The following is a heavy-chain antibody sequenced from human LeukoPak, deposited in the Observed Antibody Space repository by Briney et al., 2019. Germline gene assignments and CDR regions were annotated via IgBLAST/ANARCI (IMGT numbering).Heavy chain of an antibody. V-gene: IGHV3-48*03. J-gene: IGHJ3*02. CDR2: ISSSGSTI. D-gene: IGHD3-9*01. CDR3: ARESYYDILIGYPRGAFDI. Sequence: GGSLRLSCAASGFTFSSYEMNWVRQAPGKGLEWVPYISSSGSTIYYADSVKGRFTISRDNAKNSLYLQMNSLRAEDTAVYYCARESYYDILIGYPRGAFDIWGQGTMVTVSS. CDR1: GFTFSSYE.